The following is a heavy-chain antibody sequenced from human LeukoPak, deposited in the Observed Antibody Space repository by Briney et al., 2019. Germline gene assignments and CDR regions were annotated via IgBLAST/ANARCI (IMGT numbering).Heavy chain of an antibody. CDR3: VRGVTYYFDY. CDR2: ISYDGSNK. CDR1: GFTFSSYG. V-gene: IGHV3-30*03. D-gene: IGHD2-21*02. Sequence: PGRSLRLSCAASGFTFSSYGMHWVRQAPGKGLEWVAVISYDGSNKYYADSVKGRFTISRDNSKNTLYLQMNSLRAEDTAVYYCVRGVTYYFDYWGQGTLVTVSS. J-gene: IGHJ4*02.